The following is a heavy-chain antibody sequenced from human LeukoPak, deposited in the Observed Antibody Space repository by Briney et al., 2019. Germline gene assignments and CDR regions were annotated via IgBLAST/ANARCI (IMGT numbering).Heavy chain of an antibody. V-gene: IGHV3-33*01. D-gene: IGHD2-15*01. Sequence: GRSLRLSCAASGFTFSSYGMHWVRQAPGKGLEWVAVIWYDGTNTYYADSVKGRFTISRDNSKNTLYLQMNSLRAEDTAVYYCARDFCSGGSCYPDAFDIWGQGTMVSVSS. CDR1: GFTFSSYG. CDR2: IWYDGTNT. CDR3: ARDFCSGGSCYPDAFDI. J-gene: IGHJ3*02.